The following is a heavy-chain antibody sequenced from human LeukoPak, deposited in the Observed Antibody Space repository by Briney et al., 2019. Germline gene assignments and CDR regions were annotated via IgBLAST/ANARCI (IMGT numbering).Heavy chain of an antibody. CDR1: GYTFTTYD. V-gene: IGHV1-8*01. Sequence: ASVKVSCKASGYTFTTYDINWVRQATGQGLEWMGWMNPNSGNTGYTQKFQGRVTMTMNTSISTAYMELSSLRSEDTAVYYCARGRGSGHKENWFDPWGQGTLVTVSS. J-gene: IGHJ5*02. D-gene: IGHD6-19*01. CDR3: ARGRGSGHKENWFDP. CDR2: MNPNSGNT.